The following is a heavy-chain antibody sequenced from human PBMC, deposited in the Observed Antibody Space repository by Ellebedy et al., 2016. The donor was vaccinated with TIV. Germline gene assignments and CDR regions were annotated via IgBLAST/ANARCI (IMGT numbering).Heavy chain of an antibody. J-gene: IGHJ4*02. CDR1: GFTFSNYW. Sequence: GESLKISXAVSGFTFSNYWMSWVRQAPGKGLEWVANIKQDGSQEYYGDSVKGRFTSSRDNAKNSLYLQMNSLRAEDTAVYYCARGGLEAYDYSMDYWGQGTLVTVSS. V-gene: IGHV3-7*03. CDR3: ARGGLEAYDYSMDY. CDR2: IKQDGSQE. D-gene: IGHD4-11*01.